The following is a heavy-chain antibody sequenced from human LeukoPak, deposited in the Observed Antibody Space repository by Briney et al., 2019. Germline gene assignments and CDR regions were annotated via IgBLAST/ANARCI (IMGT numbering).Heavy chain of an antibody. Sequence: GSLRLSCAASGFTFSSYWMSWVRQAPGKGPEWVANIKQDASGEYYVDSVKGRFTISRDNAKNSLYLQMNSLRAEDTAVYCCARDEYGDYRYWGQGTLVTVSS. J-gene: IGHJ4*02. CDR3: ARDEYGDYRY. D-gene: IGHD4-17*01. CDR2: IKQDASGE. CDR1: GFTFSSYW. V-gene: IGHV3-7*01.